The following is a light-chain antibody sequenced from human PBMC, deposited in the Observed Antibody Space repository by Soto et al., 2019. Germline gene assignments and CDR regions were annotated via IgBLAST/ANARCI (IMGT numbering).Light chain of an antibody. CDR3: SSYADNNNLL. Sequence: QSALTQPPSASGSPGQSVTISCTGTSSDVDDYNYVSWYQQLPGKAPKLMIYEVSERPSGVPDRFSGSKSGNTASLTVSGLQAEDEADYYCSSYADNNNLLFGGGTQLTVL. CDR2: EVS. J-gene: IGLJ2*01. CDR1: SSDVDDYNY. V-gene: IGLV2-8*01.